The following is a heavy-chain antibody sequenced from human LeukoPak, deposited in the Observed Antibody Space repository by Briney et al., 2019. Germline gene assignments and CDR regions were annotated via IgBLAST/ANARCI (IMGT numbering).Heavy chain of an antibody. J-gene: IGHJ4*02. Sequence: GGSLRLSCAASGFTFSSYAMSWVRQAPGKGLEWVSAISGSGGSTYYADSVKGRFTISRDNSKNTLYLQMNSLSGEHTAVYYCAKFPPIVVVPAAIAVFDYWGQGTLVTVSS. V-gene: IGHV3-23*01. CDR1: GFTFSSYA. CDR2: ISGSGGST. CDR3: AKFPPIVVVPAAIAVFDY. D-gene: IGHD2-2*01.